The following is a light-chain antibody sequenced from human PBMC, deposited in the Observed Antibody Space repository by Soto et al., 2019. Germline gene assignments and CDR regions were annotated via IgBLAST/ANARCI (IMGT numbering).Light chain of an antibody. V-gene: IGKV3-20*01. CDR2: DVS. CDR1: QSVSSTY. Sequence: VLTQSPGTLSLSPGERATLSCRASQSVSSTYLAWYQQKPGQAPRLLIYDVSSRSTGIPDRFSGSGSGTDFTLTISRLEPEDFAVYYCQHYGNSPGLFSFGPGTKVDI. J-gene: IGKJ3*01. CDR3: QHYGNSPGLFS.